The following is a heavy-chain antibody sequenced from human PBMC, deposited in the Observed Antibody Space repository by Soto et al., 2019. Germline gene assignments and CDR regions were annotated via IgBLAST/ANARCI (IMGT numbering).Heavy chain of an antibody. D-gene: IGHD3-16*01. CDR3: TRDIGGRGAY. V-gene: IGHV3-74*01. Sequence: DVQLVESVGGLVRPGGSLRLSCAASGFTFSSYWMHWVRQVPGKGLVWVSRINEYGSVINYADSVKGRFTIFRDNSKNTLYLEMNSLRAEDAAVYYCTRDIGGRGAYWGQGTLVTVSS. CDR1: GFTFSSYW. J-gene: IGHJ4*02. CDR2: INEYGSVI.